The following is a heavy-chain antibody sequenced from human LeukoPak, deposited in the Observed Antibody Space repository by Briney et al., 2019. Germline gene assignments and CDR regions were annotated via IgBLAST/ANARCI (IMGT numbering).Heavy chain of an antibody. CDR1: GFTFSSYS. J-gene: IGHJ5*02. CDR3: ARHVLLWFGELYNWFDP. V-gene: IGHV4-34*01. CDR2: INHSGST. Sequence: GSLRLSCAASGFTFSSYSMNWVRQAPGKGLEWIGEINHSGSTNYNPSLKSRVTISVDTSKNQFSLKLSSVTAADTAVYYCARHVLLWFGELYNWFDPWGQGTLVTVSS. D-gene: IGHD3-10*01.